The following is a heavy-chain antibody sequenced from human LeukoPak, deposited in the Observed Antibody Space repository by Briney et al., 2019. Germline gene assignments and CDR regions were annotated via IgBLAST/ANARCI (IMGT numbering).Heavy chain of an antibody. Sequence: GGSLRLSCAASGFTFSSYAMSWVRQAPGKGLEWVSAISGSGGSTYYADSVKGRFTISRDNSKNTLYLQMNSLRAEDTAVYYCARDLFDSSSTNWFDPWGQGTLVTVSS. CDR3: ARDLFDSSSTNWFDP. V-gene: IGHV3-23*01. D-gene: IGHD6-13*01. CDR1: GFTFSSYA. CDR2: ISGSGGST. J-gene: IGHJ5*02.